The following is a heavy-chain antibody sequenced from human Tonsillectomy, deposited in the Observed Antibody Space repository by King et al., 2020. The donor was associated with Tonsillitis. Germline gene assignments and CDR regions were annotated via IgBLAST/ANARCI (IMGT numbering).Heavy chain of an antibody. J-gene: IGHJ1*01. CDR3: VEGIGTTIFQH. D-gene: IGHD1-14*01. V-gene: IGHV3-30*02. Sequence: QLVQSGGGVVQPGGSLRLSCVASGPLNSYGMHWVRQAPGKGLEWVSFIRNDGTKKYYVDSVKGRFTISRDSSKNTLYLQMNSLRPEDTAVYYCVEGIGTTIFQHWGQGTLVTVSS. CDR1: GPLNSYG. CDR2: IRNDGTKK.